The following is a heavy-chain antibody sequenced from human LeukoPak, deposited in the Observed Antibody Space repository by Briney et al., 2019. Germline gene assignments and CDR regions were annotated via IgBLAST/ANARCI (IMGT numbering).Heavy chain of an antibody. CDR2: IIPLFGTV. CDR3: ATPPPGYSFSNHYYYMDA. CDR1: GGTINDYA. D-gene: IGHD1-1*01. J-gene: IGHJ6*03. V-gene: IGHV1-69*06. Sequence: GASVKVSCKPSGGTINDYAVYWVRQAPGQGLEWMARIIPLFGTVNYAQKFQDRLTVSADKSTNTAHMELSSLRFEDTAIYCCATPPPGYSFSNHYYYMDAWGRGTTVTVSS.